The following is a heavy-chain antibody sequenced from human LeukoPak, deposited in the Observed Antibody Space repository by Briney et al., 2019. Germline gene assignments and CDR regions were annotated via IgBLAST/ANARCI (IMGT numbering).Heavy chain of an antibody. J-gene: IGHJ4*02. V-gene: IGHV4-38-2*02. D-gene: IGHD5-18*01. CDR3: ARGYNYGYRFDY. CDR2: IHHSGSI. Sequence: SETLSLTCTVSGYSISSGYYWGWIRQPPGKGLEWIGSIHHSGSIYYNPSLKSRVTISVDTSKNQFSLKLSSVTAADTAVYYCARGYNYGYRFDYWGQGTLVTVPS. CDR1: GYSISSGYY.